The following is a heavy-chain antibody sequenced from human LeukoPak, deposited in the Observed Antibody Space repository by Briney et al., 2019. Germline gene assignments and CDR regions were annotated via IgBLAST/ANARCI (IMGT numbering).Heavy chain of an antibody. CDR3: AKDTSGYSSGWYGY. Sequence: GGSLRLSCAASGFTFSSYAMSWVRQAPGKGLEWVSAISGSGGSTYYADSVKGRFTISRDNSKNTLYLQMNSLRAEDTAVYYCAKDTSGYSSGWYGYWGQGTLVTVSS. J-gene: IGHJ4*02. CDR1: GFTFSSYA. D-gene: IGHD6-19*01. CDR2: ISGSGGST. V-gene: IGHV3-23*01.